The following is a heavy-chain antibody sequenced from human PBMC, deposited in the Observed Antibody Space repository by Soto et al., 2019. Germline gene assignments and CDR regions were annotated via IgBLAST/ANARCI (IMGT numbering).Heavy chain of an antibody. J-gene: IGHJ4*02. CDR1: NGSISTTSYN. CDR3: ARHGSF. D-gene: IGHD3-16*02. CDR2: IYYTGST. Sequence: QIQLQESGPGLVKPSETLSLTGTVSNGSISTTSYNWGWIRQSPGKGLAWIGTIYYTGSTSYNPSLKSRVTIAVDTSKNQFSLKLAYVTAAYTAGYYCARHGSFWGQGTLVIVSS. V-gene: IGHV4-39*01.